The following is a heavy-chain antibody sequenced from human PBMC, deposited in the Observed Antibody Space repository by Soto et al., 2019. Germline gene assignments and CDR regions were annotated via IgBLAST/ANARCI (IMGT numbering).Heavy chain of an antibody. CDR2: INHSGST. CDR3: ARGLYYYDSSGYYFAYYYYGMDV. J-gene: IGHJ6*02. CDR1: GGSFSGYY. V-gene: IGHV4-34*01. D-gene: IGHD3-22*01. Sequence: TSETLSLTCAVYGGSFSGYYWSWIRQPPGKGLEWIGEINHSGSTNYNPSLKSRVTISVDTSKNQFSLKLSSVTAADTAVYYRARGLYYYDSSGYYFAYYYYGMDVWGQGTTVTVSS.